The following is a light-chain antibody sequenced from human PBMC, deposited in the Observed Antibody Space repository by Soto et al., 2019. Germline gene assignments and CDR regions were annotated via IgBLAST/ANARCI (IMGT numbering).Light chain of an antibody. Sequence: EIVLTQSPATLSLSPGERATLSCRTSQTIRGLLNWYQQRPGQAPRLLIYDTSNRATDIPARFSGSGSGTDFILAISRLDPEDFGLYFCQQRHNWPITFGQGTRLDSK. CDR1: QTIRGL. V-gene: IGKV3-11*01. CDR2: DTS. CDR3: QQRHNWPIT. J-gene: IGKJ5*01.